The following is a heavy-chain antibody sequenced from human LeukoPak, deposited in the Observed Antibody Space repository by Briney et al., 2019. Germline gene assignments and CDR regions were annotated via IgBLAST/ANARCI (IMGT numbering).Heavy chain of an antibody. J-gene: IGHJ4*02. V-gene: IGHV4-61*01. CDR1: GGSISSGSYY. Sequence: SETLSLTCTVSGGSISSGSYYWSWIRQPPGKGLEWIGYIYYSGSTNYNPSLKSRVTISVDTSKNQFSLKLSSVTAADTAVYYCARAHYDFWSGYSYYFDYWGQGTLVTVSS. CDR2: IYYSGST. D-gene: IGHD3-3*01. CDR3: ARAHYDFWSGYSYYFDY.